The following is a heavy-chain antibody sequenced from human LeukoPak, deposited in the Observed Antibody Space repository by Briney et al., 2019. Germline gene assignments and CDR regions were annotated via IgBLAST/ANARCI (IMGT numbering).Heavy chain of an antibody. CDR2: IDPSDSYT. CDR3: ARASNHCSSTSCSNPNDY. CDR1: GYSFTSYW. Sequence: GESLKISCKGSGYSFTSYWISWVRQMPGKGLEWMGRIDPSDSYTNYSPSFQGYVTISADKSISTAYLQWSSLKASDTAMYYCARASNHCSSTSCSNPNDYWGQGTLVTVSS. J-gene: IGHJ4*02. D-gene: IGHD2-2*01. V-gene: IGHV5-10-1*01.